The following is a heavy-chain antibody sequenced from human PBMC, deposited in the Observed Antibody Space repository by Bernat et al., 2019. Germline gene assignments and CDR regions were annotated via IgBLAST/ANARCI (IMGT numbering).Heavy chain of an antibody. CDR1: GFTFSVAW. CDR3: TTDYYGSRGYFTFGY. CDR2: IKRKTDGGTT. V-gene: IGHV3-15*07. D-gene: IGHD3-22*01. Sequence: EVQLVESGGGLVKPGGSLRLSCAASGFTFSVAWMNWVRQAPGRGLEWVGRIKRKTDGGTTDFAAPGKGRFTISRDESENTLYLQKNRLKTEGTAVYYCTTDYYGSRGYFTFGYLGQGILVTVSS. J-gene: IGHJ4*02.